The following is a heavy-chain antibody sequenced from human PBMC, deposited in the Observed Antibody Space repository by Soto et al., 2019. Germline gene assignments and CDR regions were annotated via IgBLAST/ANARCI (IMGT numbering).Heavy chain of an antibody. CDR3: ARFPRGYSYGHFDY. V-gene: IGHV4-59*01. CDR2: IYYSGST. Sequence: SETLSLTCTVSGGSISSYYWSWIRQPPGKGLEWIGYIYYSGSTNYNPSLKSRVTISVDTSKNQFSLKLSSVTAADTSVYYCARFPRGYSYGHFDYWGQGTLVTVSS. J-gene: IGHJ4*02. CDR1: GGSISSYY. D-gene: IGHD5-18*01.